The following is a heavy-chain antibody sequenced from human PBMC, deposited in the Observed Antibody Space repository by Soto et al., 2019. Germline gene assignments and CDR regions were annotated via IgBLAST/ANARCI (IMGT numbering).Heavy chain of an antibody. CDR2: ISSSGSTI. D-gene: IGHD3-22*01. Sequence: EVQLVESGGGLVQPGGSLRLSCAASGFTFSSYEMNWVRQAPGKGLEWVSYISSSGSTIYYADSVKGRFPISRDNAKNSLYLQMNSLRAEDTAVYYCARETYYYDSSGFDYWGQGTLVTVSS. CDR3: ARETYYYDSSGFDY. J-gene: IGHJ4*02. CDR1: GFTFSSYE. V-gene: IGHV3-48*03.